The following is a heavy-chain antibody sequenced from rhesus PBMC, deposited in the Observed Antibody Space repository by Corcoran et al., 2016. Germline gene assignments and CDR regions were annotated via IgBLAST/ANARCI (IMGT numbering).Heavy chain of an antibody. V-gene: IGHV4-80*01. CDR3: TRDPLVSGLDS. Sequence: QVQLQESGPGLVKPSETLSLTCAVSGASISTYWWNWFRQSPGKGLVGIGEINGDNGTTNYNPALKSRVTISKDASRNQFSRKLSSVTAADTAVYYCTRDPLVSGLDSWGQGVVVTVSS. CDR2: INGDNGTT. D-gene: IGHD1-44*01. J-gene: IGHJ6*01. CDR1: GASISTYW.